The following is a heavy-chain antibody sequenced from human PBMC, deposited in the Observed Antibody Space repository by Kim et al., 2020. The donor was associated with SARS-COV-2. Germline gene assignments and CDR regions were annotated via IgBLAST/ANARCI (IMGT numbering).Heavy chain of an antibody. J-gene: IGHJ6*02. CDR2: ISYEGSSQ. CDR1: GITLSFYG. CDR3: AKDLAAAGTDSYYNGLDV. Sequence: GGSLRLSCVASGITLSFYGMHWVRQSPGKGLEWVASISYEGSSQFYADSVKGRFTITRDNSRNTVYLQMNSLRTEDTAIYYCAKDLAAAGTDSYYNGLDVWGQGTTVTVSS. D-gene: IGHD6-13*01. V-gene: IGHV3-30*18.